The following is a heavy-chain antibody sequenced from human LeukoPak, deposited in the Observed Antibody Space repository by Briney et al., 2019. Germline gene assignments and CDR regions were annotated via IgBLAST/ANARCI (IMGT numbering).Heavy chain of an antibody. J-gene: IGHJ3*02. D-gene: IGHD6-19*01. V-gene: IGHV3-9*01. CDR3: AKDYSSGWPRGSAFDI. Sequence: PGRSLRLSCAASGFTFDDYAMHWVRQAPGKGLEWVSGISWNSGSIGYADSVQGRFTISRDNAKNSLYLQMNSLRAEDTALYYCAKDYSSGWPRGSAFDIWGQGTMVTVSS. CDR1: GFTFDDYA. CDR2: ISWNSGSI.